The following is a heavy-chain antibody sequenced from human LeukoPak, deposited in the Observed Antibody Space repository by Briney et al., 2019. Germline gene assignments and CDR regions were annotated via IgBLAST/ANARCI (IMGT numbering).Heavy chain of an antibody. V-gene: IGHV3-74*01. CDR3: AKDHYWSIDY. CDR2: IKGDGIST. D-gene: IGHD3-3*01. J-gene: IGHJ4*02. CDR1: GFDFSSNW. Sequence: PGGSLRLSCAASGFDFSSNWMHWVRHAPGQGLVWVSRIKGDGISTNYADSVKGRFTISRDIAKNTLYLQMNSLRAEDTGVYYCAKDHYWSIDYWGRGTLGTVS.